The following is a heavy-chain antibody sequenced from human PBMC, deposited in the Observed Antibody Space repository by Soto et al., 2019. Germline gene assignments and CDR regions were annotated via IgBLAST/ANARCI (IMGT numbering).Heavy chain of an antibody. V-gene: IGHV3-53*01. CDR2: MYSGGTT. CDR1: GFTVSSSY. D-gene: IGHD3-16*01. J-gene: IGHJ6*02. Sequence: EVQLVESGGGLIQPGGSLRLSCAASGFTVSSSYMSWVRQAPGKGPEWVSIMYSGGTTYYADSVRGRFTISRDNAKNTLYLQMNRLVAHDTSGYYCARDGGSTPLPHYGMDVWGQGTTVTVSS. CDR3: ARDGGSTPLPHYGMDV.